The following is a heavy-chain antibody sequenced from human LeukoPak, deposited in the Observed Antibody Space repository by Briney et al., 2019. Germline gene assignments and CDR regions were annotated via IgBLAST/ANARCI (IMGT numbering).Heavy chain of an antibody. J-gene: IGHJ4*02. V-gene: IGHV4-4*07. CDR1: GGSISSYY. CDR2: IYTSGST. D-gene: IGHD2-21*01. CDR3: ARLEHIVVVIAIFDY. Sequence: PSETPSLTCTVSGGSISSYYWSWIRQPAGKGLEWIGRIYTSGSTNYNPSLKSRVTMSVDTSKNQFSLKLSSVTAADTAVYYCARLEHIVVVIAIFDYWGQGTLVTVSS.